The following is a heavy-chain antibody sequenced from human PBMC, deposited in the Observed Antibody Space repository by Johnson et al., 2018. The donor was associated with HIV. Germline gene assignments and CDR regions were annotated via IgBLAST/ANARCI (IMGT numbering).Heavy chain of an antibody. Sequence: VQLVESGGGLVQPDRSLRLSCAASGFTFDDYAMHWVRQAPGKGLEWVSGISWNSGSIGYADSVKGRFTISRDNAKNSLYLQMNSLRAEDMALYYCAKGGQLDAFDMWGQGTMVTVSS. V-gene: IGHV3-9*03. J-gene: IGHJ3*02. CDR2: ISWNSGSI. CDR1: GFTFDDYA. CDR3: AKGGQLDAFDM. D-gene: IGHD6-6*01.